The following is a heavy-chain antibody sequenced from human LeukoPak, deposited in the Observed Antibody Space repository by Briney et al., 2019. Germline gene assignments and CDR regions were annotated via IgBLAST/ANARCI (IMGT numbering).Heavy chain of an antibody. J-gene: IGHJ4*02. D-gene: IGHD5-18*01. Sequence: GGSLRLSCAASGFTFSSYAMSWVRQAPGKGLEWVSAISGSGGSTYYADSVKGRFTISRDNSKNTLYLQTNSLRAEDTAVYYCAKVVRYSYGPIGYWGQGTLVTVSS. V-gene: IGHV3-23*01. CDR1: GFTFSSYA. CDR2: ISGSGGST. CDR3: AKVVRYSYGPIGY.